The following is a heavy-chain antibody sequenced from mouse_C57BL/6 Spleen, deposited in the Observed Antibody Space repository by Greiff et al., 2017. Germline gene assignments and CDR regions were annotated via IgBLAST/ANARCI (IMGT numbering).Heavy chain of an antibody. D-gene: IGHD2-4*01. J-gene: IGHJ2*01. CDR1: GYSFTGYY. CDR2: INPSTGGT. V-gene: IGHV1-42*01. Sequence: EVQLQQSGPELVKPGASVKISCKASGYSFTGYYMNWVKQSPEKSLEWIGEINPSTGGTTYNQKFKAKATLTVDKSSSTAYMQLKSLTSEDSAVYYCARSGYDYDGYYWGQGTTLTVSS. CDR3: ARSGYDYDGYY.